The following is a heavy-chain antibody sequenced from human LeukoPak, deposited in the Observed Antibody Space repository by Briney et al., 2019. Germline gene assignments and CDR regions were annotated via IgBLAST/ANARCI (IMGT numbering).Heavy chain of an antibody. CDR2: IYYSGST. V-gene: IGHV4-39*07. CDR1: SGSISSSSYY. Sequence: SETLSLTCTVSSGSISSSSYYWGWIRQPPGKGLEWIGSIYYSGSTYYNPSLKSRVTISVDTSKNQFSLKLSSVTAADTAVYYCARQEGYSYGYFDYWGQGTLVTVSS. D-gene: IGHD5-18*01. CDR3: ARQEGYSYGYFDY. J-gene: IGHJ4*02.